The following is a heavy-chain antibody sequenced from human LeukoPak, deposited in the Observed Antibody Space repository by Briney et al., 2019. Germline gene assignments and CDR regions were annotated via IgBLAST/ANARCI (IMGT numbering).Heavy chain of an antibody. Sequence: GGSLRLSCAASGFTFSGYAMSWVRQAPGKGLEWVSAISGSGGSTYYADSVKGRFTISRDNSKNTLYLQINSLRAKDTAVYYCANSLEWLDVYFDYWGQGTLVTVSS. CDR1: GFTFSGYA. CDR3: ANSLEWLDVYFDY. D-gene: IGHD3-3*01. J-gene: IGHJ4*02. V-gene: IGHV3-23*01. CDR2: ISGSGGST.